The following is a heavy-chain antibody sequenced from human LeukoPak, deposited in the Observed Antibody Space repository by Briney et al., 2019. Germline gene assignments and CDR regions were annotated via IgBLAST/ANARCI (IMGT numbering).Heavy chain of an antibody. V-gene: IGHV4-31*03. J-gene: IGHJ4*02. CDR1: GGSISSGYY. CDR3: ARGPSSYDYDF. D-gene: IGHD5-18*01. Sequence: SETLSLTCTVGGSISSGYYWSWIRLLPGKGLEWIGFIYYTGTTSYNPSLMSRITISVDTSKNQFSLELTSVTAADTAVYYCARGPSSYDYDFWGQGTLVPVSS. CDR2: IYYTGTT.